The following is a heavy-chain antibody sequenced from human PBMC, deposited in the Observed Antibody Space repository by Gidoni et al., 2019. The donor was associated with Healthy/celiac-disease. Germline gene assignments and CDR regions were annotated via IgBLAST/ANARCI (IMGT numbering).Heavy chain of an antibody. CDR1: GGPISSGGYY. D-gene: IGHD2-2*01. J-gene: IGHJ6*03. Sequence: QVQLQESGPGLVKPSQTLSLTCTVSGGPISSGGYYWSWIRQHPGKGLEWIGYIYYSGSTYYNPSLKSRVTISVDTSKNQFSLKLSSVTAADTAVYYCAGSSTAAYYYYYMDVWGKGTTVTVSS. CDR2: IYYSGST. V-gene: IGHV4-31*03. CDR3: AGSSTAAYYYYYMDV.